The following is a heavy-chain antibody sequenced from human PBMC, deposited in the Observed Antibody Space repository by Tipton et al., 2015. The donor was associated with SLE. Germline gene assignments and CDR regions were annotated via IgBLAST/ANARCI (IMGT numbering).Heavy chain of an antibody. CDR3: ARDHYGGSWFDP. CDR1: GGSISSHY. D-gene: IGHD4-17*01. Sequence: LSLTCTVSGGSISSHYWSWIRQPPGKGLEWIGYIYYSGSTNYNPSLKSRVTISVDTSKNQFSLKLSSVTAADTAVYYCARDHYGGSWFDPWGQGTLVTVSS. J-gene: IGHJ5*02. V-gene: IGHV4-59*11. CDR2: IYYSGST.